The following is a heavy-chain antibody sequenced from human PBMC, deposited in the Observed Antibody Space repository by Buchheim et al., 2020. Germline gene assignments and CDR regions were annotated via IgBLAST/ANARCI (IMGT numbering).Heavy chain of an antibody. CDR1: GGSISSYY. V-gene: IGHV4-59*01. D-gene: IGHD5-12*01. CDR3: ARARLRSLSSFDY. Sequence: QVQLQESGPGLVKPSETLSLTCTVSGGSISSYYWSWIRQPPGKGLEWIGYIYYSGSTNYNPSPKSRVTISVDTSKNQFSLKLSSVTAADTAVYYCARARLRSLSSFDYWGQGTL. J-gene: IGHJ4*02. CDR2: IYYSGST.